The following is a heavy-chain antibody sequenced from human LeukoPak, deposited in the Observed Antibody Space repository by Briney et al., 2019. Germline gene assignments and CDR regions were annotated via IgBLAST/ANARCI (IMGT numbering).Heavy chain of an antibody. Sequence: SGTLSLTCAVSGGSVSRSNWWNWVRQPSGKGLEWIGEIHHSGSTNYNPSLKSRVTMSVDKSKNQFSLKLSSVTAADTAVYYCARTEAFCSDTSCSNWFDPWGQGTLVTVSS. V-gene: IGHV4-4*02. D-gene: IGHD2-2*01. CDR1: GGSVSRSNW. CDR3: ARTEAFCSDTSCSNWFDP. J-gene: IGHJ5*02. CDR2: IHHSGST.